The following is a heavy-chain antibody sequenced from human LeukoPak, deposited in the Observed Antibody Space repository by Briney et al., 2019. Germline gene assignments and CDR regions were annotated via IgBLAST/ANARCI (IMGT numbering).Heavy chain of an antibody. CDR2: ISTYNGNT. Sequence: ASAKVSCKASGYTFTNYGINWVRQAPGQGLEWMGWISTYNGNTNYAQTLQGRVTMTTDTSTSTAYMELRSLRFDDTAVYYCARDPRRDMGPTNWFDPWGQGTLVTVSS. CDR3: ARDPRRDMGPTNWFDP. J-gene: IGHJ5*02. CDR1: GYTFTNYG. D-gene: IGHD2-21*02. V-gene: IGHV1-18*01.